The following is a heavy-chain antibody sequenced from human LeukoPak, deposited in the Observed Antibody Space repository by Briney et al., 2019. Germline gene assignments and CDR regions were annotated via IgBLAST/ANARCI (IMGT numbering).Heavy chain of an antibody. D-gene: IGHD2/OR15-2a*01. CDR1: GGTFSSYA. Sequence: SVKVSCKASGGTFSSYAISWVRQAPGQGLEWMGGIIPIFGTANYAQKFQGRVTITADESTSTAYMELSSLRSEDTAVYYCARDDGISSYYYYGMDVWGQGTTVTVSS. V-gene: IGHV1-69*13. CDR2: IIPIFGTA. J-gene: IGHJ6*02. CDR3: ARDDGISSYYYYGMDV.